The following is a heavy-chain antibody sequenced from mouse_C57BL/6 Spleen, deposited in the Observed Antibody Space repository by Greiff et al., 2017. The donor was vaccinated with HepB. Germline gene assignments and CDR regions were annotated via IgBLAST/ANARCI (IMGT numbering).Heavy chain of an antibody. CDR1: GYSITSGYD. J-gene: IGHJ1*03. CDR3: AKRDSYYYGSSGYFDV. D-gene: IGHD1-1*01. CDR2: ISYSGST. Sequence: DVHLVESGPGMVKPSQSLSLTCTVTGYSITSGYDWHWIRHFPGNKLEWMGYISYSGSTNYNPSLKSRISITHDTSKNHFFLKLNSVTTEDTATYYCAKRDSYYYGSSGYFDVWGTGTTVTVSS. V-gene: IGHV3-1*01.